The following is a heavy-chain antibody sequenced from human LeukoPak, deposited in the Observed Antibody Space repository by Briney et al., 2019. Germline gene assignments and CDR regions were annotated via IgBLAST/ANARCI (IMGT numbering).Heavy chain of an antibody. V-gene: IGHV3-66*01. CDR2: IYSGDST. J-gene: IGHJ3*02. CDR1: GFTFSNYA. CDR3: ARDGRWLQLAPDAFDI. Sequence: GGSLRLSCAASGFTFSNYAMSWVRQTPGKGLEWVSLIYSGDSTYYADSVKGRFTMSRDNSKNTLYLQMNSLRVEDTAVYYCARDGRWLQLAPDAFDIWGQGTMVTVSS. D-gene: IGHD5-24*01.